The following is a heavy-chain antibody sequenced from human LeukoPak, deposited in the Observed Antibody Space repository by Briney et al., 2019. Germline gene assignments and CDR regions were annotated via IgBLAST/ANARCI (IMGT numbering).Heavy chain of an antibody. CDR3: ARAGYSSGWTYFDY. J-gene: IGHJ4*02. CDR1: GRSFSGYY. CDR2: INHSGST. V-gene: IGHV4-34*01. D-gene: IGHD6-19*01. Sequence: SETLSLTCAVHGRSFSGYYWSWIRQPPGKGLEWIGEINHSGSTNYNPSLTSRVTISVDTSKNQFSLKLSSVTAADTAVYYCARAGYSSGWTYFDYWGQGTLVTVSS.